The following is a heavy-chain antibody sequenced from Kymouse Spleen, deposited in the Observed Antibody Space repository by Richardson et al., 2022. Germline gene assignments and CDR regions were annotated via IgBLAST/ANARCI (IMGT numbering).Heavy chain of an antibody. V-gene: IGHV5-51*01. J-gene: IGHJ6*02. CDR3: ARQYSSSSYYYYYYGMDV. CDR1: GYSFTSYW. D-gene: IGHD6-6*01. CDR2: IYPGDSDT. Sequence: EVQLVQSGAEVKKPGESLKISCKGSGYSFTSYWIGWVRQMPGKGLEWMGIIYPGDSDTRYSPSFQGQVTISADKSISTAYLQWSSLKASDTAMYYCARQYSSSSYYYYYYGMDVWGQGTTVTVSS.